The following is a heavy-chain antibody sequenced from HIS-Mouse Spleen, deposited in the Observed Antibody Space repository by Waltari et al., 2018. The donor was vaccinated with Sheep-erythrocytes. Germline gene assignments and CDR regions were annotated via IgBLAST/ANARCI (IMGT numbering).Heavy chain of an antibody. Sequence: EVQLVESGGGVVEPGGSLRLSCAASGVTCSSYWMHWVRPAPGKGLVWVSRINRDGSSTSYAASVKGRFTISRDNAKNTLYLQMNSLRAEDTAVYYCARALSFDYWGQGTLVTVSS. V-gene: IGHV3-74*01. CDR3: ARALSFDY. CDR1: GVTCSSYW. J-gene: IGHJ4*02. CDR2: INRDGSST. D-gene: IGHD3-10*01.